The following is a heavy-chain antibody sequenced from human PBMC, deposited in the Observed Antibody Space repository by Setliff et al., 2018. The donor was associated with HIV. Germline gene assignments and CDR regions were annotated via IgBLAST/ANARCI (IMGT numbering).Heavy chain of an antibody. CDR2: ITYRGSA. CDR1: GCSISSVDYY. D-gene: IGHD4-17*01. J-gene: IGHJ4*02. V-gene: IGHV4-30-4*08. Sequence: SETLSLTCTVSGCSISSVDYYWNWIRQPPGKGLEWIGYITYRGSAYYNPSLKSRVTISIDTSNNQVSLRLSSVTAADTAMYYSVRDDYGYNGKGFDYWGPVNLVTVSS. CDR3: VRDDYGYNGKGFDY.